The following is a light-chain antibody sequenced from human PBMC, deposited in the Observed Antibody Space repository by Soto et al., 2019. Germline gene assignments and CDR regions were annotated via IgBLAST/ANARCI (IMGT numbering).Light chain of an antibody. J-gene: IGKJ1*01. CDR3: QQYNSYPWT. Sequence: DIKMTQSHSTLSASVGDRVTLTCRASQSISSWLAWYQQKPGKAPKLLIYHAYSLESGVPSRFSGSESGTEFTLTINSLQPDDFATYYCQQYNSYPWTFGQGTKVDIK. CDR1: QSISSW. CDR2: HAY. V-gene: IGKV1-5*01.